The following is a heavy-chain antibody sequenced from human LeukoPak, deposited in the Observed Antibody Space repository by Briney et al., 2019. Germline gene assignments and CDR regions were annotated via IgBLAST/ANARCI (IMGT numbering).Heavy chain of an antibody. CDR2: IIPILGIA. Sequence: SVKVSCKASGGTFSSYTISWLRQAPGQGLEWMGRIIPILGIANYAQKLQGRVTMTTDTSTSTAYMELRSLRSDDTAVYYCARDWITTHRVFDYWGQGTLVTVSS. CDR1: GGTFSSYT. V-gene: IGHV1-69*04. J-gene: IGHJ4*02. CDR3: ARDWITTHRVFDY. D-gene: IGHD3-16*01.